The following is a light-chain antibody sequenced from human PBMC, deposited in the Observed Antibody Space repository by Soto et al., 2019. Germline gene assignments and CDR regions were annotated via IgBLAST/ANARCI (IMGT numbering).Light chain of an antibody. J-gene: IGKJ2*01. V-gene: IGKV1-39*01. Sequence: DIQMTQSPSSLSASVGDRVTITCRASQTVRNYLNWYQQKPGKAPNLLIYAASSLQSGVPSRFSGSGSGTDFTLTISGLRPEDSATYYCQQTYNTPPYTFGQGTKLEI. CDR1: QTVRNY. CDR3: QQTYNTPPYT. CDR2: AAS.